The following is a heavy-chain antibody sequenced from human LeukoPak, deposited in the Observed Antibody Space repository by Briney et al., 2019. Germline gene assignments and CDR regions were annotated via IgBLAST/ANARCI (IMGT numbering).Heavy chain of an antibody. V-gene: IGHV4-34*01. D-gene: IGHD3-10*01. CDR2: INHSGST. CDR1: GGSFSGYY. CDR3: ARKGVIPRNWFDH. Sequence: SETLSLTCAVYGGSFSGYYWSWIRQPPGKGLEWIGEINHSGSTNYNPSLKSRVTISVDTSKNQFSLKLSSVTAADTAVYYCARKGVIPRNWFDHWGQGTLVTVSS. J-gene: IGHJ5*02.